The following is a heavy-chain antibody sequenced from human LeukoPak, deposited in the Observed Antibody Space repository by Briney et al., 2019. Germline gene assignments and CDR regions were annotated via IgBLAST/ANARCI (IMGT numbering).Heavy chain of an antibody. J-gene: IGHJ4*03. CDR1: GFTFSSYA. CDR3: GRKREKYFYISGYSPFFT. D-gene: IGHD3-22*01. Sequence: PGGSLRLSCAASGFTFSSYAMHWVRQAPGKGLEWVAVISYDGSNKYYADSVKGRFTISRDNSKNTLYLQMNSLRAEDTAVYYCGRKREKYFYISGYSPFFTGGKETL. V-gene: IGHV3-30-3*01. CDR2: ISYDGSNK.